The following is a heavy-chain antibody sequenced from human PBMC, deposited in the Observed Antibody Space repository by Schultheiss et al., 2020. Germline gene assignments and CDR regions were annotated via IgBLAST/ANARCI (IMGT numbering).Heavy chain of an antibody. D-gene: IGHD6-19*01. CDR1: GFTFSSYW. Sequence: GGSLRLSCAASGFTFSSYWMHWVRQAPGKGLVWVSRINSDGSSTSYADSVKGRFTISRDNAKNTLYLQMNSLRAEDTAVYYCATSGWANYYYYGMDVWGQGTTVTVSS. CDR3: ATSGWANYYYYGMDV. J-gene: IGHJ6*02. V-gene: IGHV3-74*01. CDR2: INSDGSST.